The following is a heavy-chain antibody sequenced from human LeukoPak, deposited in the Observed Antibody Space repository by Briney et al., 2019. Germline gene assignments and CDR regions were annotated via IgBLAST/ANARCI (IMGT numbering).Heavy chain of an antibody. J-gene: IGHJ4*02. Sequence: SETLSLTCTVSSGAISSYYWSWVRQPPGEALEWIGEIYHAGITKYNPSLRSRLTISVDKSKNSFSLSLTSVTAADTAFYYCARSAAVTGQFDFWGPGTLVTVSS. CDR2: IYHAGIT. V-gene: IGHV4-59*12. CDR3: ARSAAVTGQFDF. CDR1: SGAISSYY. D-gene: IGHD6-19*01.